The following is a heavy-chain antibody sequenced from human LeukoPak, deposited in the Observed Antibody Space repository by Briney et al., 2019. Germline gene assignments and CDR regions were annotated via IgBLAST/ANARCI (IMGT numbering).Heavy chain of an antibody. CDR1: AFSFSTYW. D-gene: IGHD3-10*01. CDR3: ARSPAGDAWPPAYYMDV. J-gene: IGHJ6*03. V-gene: IGHV3-7*01. CDR2: IKEDGSEK. Sequence: GGSLRLSCAASAFSFSTYWMSWVRQAPGKGLEWVANIKEDGSEKYYVGSVKGRFTISRDNAKKSLYLQMNSLRDDDTAVYFCARSPAGDAWPPAYYMDVWGKGTTVTVSS.